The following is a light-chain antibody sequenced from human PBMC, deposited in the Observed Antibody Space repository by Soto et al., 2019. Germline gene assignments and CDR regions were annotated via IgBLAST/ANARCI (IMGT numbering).Light chain of an antibody. CDR2: DNN. CDR3: GTWDSSLNGVV. V-gene: IGLV1-51*01. CDR1: SSNIGNNY. J-gene: IGLJ2*01. Sequence: QAVLTQPPSVSAAPGQRVTISCSGSSSNIGNNYVSWYRQLPGTAPKLLIYDNNRRPSGISDRFSGSKSGTSATLDITGLQTGDEVDYYCGTWDSSLNGVVFGGGTKLTVL.